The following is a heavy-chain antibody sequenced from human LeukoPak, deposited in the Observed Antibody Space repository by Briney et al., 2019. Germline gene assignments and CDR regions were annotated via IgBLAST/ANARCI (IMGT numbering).Heavy chain of an antibody. V-gene: IGHV3-7*01. J-gene: IGHJ4*02. Sequence: GGSLRLSCAASGFNFGTFWMSWVRQAPGKGLEWVANIKHDGSEEKYVDSVKGRFTISRDNAKNSLYLQMNSLSAEDTAVYYCARVVILVAPAAKKADFWGQGTLVTVSS. D-gene: IGHD2-2*01. CDR2: IKHDGSEE. CDR1: GFNFGTFW. CDR3: ARVVILVAPAAKKADF.